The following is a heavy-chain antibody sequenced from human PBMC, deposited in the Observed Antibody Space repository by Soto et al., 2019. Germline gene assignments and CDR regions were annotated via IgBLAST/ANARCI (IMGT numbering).Heavy chain of an antibody. CDR3: AHRRRYSSGLYYYYYGMDV. CDR2: IYWNDDK. Sequence: QITLKESGPTLVKPTQTLTLTCTFSGFSLSTSGVGVGWIRQPPGKALEWLALIYWNDDKRYSPSLKSRLTITKHTSKNQVLLTTTNMDPVDTATYYCAHRRRYSSGLYYYYYGMDVWGQGTTVTVSS. D-gene: IGHD6-19*01. J-gene: IGHJ6*02. V-gene: IGHV2-5*01. CDR1: GFSLSTSGVG.